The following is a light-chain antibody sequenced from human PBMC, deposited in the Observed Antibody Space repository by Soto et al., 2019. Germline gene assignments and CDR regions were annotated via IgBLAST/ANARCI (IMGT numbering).Light chain of an antibody. Sequence: QLVLTQSPSASASLGASVKLTCTLSSGHSNYAVAWHQQQPEKGPRYLMNIKSDGSHNKGDGVPDRFSGSSSGAERYLFISSLQSEDEADYHCQNWGSGIVVFCEGTQLTVL. CDR1: SGHSNYA. J-gene: IGLJ2*01. V-gene: IGLV4-69*01. CDR2: IKSDGSH. CDR3: QNWGSGIVV.